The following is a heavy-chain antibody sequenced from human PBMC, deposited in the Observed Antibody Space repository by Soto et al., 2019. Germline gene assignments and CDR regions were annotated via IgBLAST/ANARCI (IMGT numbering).Heavy chain of an antibody. Sequence: EVQLVESGGGLIQPGGSLRLSCAVSGFTVSNNYMSWVRQAPGKGLEGVSVIYSGGYTAYGDSVKGRFTISRDNSKNPRCHQMKSRGADYRAGDFCATRAGGGGYWGQGTLVTVSS. D-gene: IGHD3-10*01. CDR2: IYSGGYT. J-gene: IGHJ4*02. CDR3: ATRAGGGGY. CDR1: GFTVSNNY. V-gene: IGHV3-53*01.